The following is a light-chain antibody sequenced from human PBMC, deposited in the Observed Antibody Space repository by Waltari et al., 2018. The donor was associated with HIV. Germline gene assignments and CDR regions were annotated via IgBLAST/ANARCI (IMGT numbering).Light chain of an antibody. J-gene: IGKJ4*01. V-gene: IGKV1-27*01. CDR3: QEYYSAPLT. CDR1: QSIYNY. CDR2: AAS. Sequence: DIQMTQSPSSLSVSVGDRVTITCRASQSIYNYVRWYQQKPGKVPKLLIFAASTLHYGVPSRFSGSGSGTDFTLTITSLQPEDVASYYCQEYYSAPLTFGGGTKVEI.